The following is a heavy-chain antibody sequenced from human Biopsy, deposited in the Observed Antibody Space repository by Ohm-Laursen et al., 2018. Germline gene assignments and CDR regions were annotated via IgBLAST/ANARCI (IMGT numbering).Heavy chain of an antibody. CDR2: ISGNSDII. D-gene: IGHD4-17*01. CDR3: ALAAAQTVTHFDY. J-gene: IGHJ4*02. Sequence: SLRLSCSASGFTFTSYAMTWFRQALGKGLEWVPTISGNSDIIYDTDSVKARFTISRDNSKNTLYLQLNSLRADDTAVYYCALAAAQTVTHFDYWGQGTLVTVSS. V-gene: IGHV3-23*01. CDR1: GFTFTSYA.